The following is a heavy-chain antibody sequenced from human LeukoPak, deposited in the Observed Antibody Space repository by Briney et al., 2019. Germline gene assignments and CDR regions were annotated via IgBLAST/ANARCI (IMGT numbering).Heavy chain of an antibody. Sequence: PGGSLRLSCAASGFTVSNNCMNWVRQAPGKGLEWVSGIYSGATTYYADSVKGRFTISRDNSKNTLSLQMNSLRAEDTAVYYCARELRIVDTTMLNYYYYYMDVWGKGTTVTVSS. CDR2: IYSGATT. D-gene: IGHD5-18*01. J-gene: IGHJ6*03. CDR1: GFTVSNNC. CDR3: ARELRIVDTTMLNYYYYYMDV. V-gene: IGHV3-53*01.